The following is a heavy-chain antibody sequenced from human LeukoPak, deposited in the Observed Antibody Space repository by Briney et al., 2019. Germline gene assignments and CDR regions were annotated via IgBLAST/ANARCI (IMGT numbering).Heavy chain of an antibody. J-gene: IGHJ4*02. V-gene: IGHV3-48*03. D-gene: IGHD3-22*01. CDR1: GFTFSSYE. CDR3: AREPYDSSGYHSEYFDY. Sequence: PGGSLRLSCAASGFTFSSYEMNWVRQAPGKGLEWVSYISSSGSTIYYADSVKGRFTISRDNDKNSLYLQMNSLRAEDTAVYYCAREPYDSSGYHSEYFDYWGQGTLVTVSS. CDR2: ISSSGSTI.